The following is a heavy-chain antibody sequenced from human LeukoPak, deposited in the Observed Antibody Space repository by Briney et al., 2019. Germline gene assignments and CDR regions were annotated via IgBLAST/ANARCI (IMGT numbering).Heavy chain of an antibody. CDR3: GRGVRLEMPRVDF. D-gene: IGHD1-1*01. CDR2: FTPLQDLP. Sequence: ASVKVSCKASRGSFTDYGFVWVRQAPGQGLELMGRFTPLQDLPKYLTKFRDRPKFTSDKSRGTTYIERSGLTFEDTGVYFCGRGVRLEMPRVDFWGQGTLVIVSS. V-gene: IGHV1-69*04. CDR1: RGSFTDYG. J-gene: IGHJ4*02.